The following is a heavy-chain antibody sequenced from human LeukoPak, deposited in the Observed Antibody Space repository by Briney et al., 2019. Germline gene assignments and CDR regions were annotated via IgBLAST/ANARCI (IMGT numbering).Heavy chain of an antibody. CDR2: ISYDGNNK. D-gene: IGHD6-13*01. J-gene: IGHJ4*02. Sequence: GTSLRLSCAASGFTFSSFTIHWVRQAPGKGLEWVALISYDGNNKYYADSVKGRFTVSRDNSKNTLYLQMNSLRAEDTAVYYCASHWAQQLVSDYWGQGTLVTVSS. CDR3: ASHWAQQLVSDY. V-gene: IGHV3-30*03. CDR1: GFTFSSFT.